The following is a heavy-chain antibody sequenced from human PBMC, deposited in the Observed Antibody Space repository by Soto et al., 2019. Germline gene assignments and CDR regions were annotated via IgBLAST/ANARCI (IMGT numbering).Heavy chain of an antibody. Sequence: GXSVKVSCQCSVYTFTSYGIRWVRQAPGQGLECMGWMSAYNGNTNYAQKLQGRVTMTTDTSTSTAYMELRSLRSDDTAVYYCATSSIAAKGFSDWGQGTLVTVSS. D-gene: IGHD6-6*01. J-gene: IGHJ4*02. CDR3: ATSSIAAKGFSD. CDR2: MSAYNGNT. CDR1: VYTFTSYG. V-gene: IGHV1-18*01.